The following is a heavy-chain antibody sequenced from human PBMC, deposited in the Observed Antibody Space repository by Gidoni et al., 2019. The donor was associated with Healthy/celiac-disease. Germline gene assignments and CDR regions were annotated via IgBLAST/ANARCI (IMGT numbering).Heavy chain of an antibody. CDR3: ARGGHDSSGYLWYFDL. Sequence: QVQLVQAGAEVQNPGASVKVSCKASGYTFTSYYMHWVRQAPGQGLEWLGIINPSGGSTSYAQKSQGRVTMTSDTSPRTVYMELSSLRSEDTAVYYCARGGHDSSGYLWYFDLWGRGPLVTVSS. D-gene: IGHD3-22*01. CDR2: INPSGGST. J-gene: IGHJ2*01. CDR1: GYTFTSYY. V-gene: IGHV1-46*01.